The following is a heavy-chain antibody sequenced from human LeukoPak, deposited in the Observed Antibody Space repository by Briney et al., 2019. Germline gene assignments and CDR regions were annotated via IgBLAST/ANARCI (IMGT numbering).Heavy chain of an antibody. CDR1: GFTFSSYA. J-gene: IGHJ3*02. CDR3: AKDKSYYDSSGYYRVSAFDI. D-gene: IGHD3-22*01. V-gene: IGHV3-23*01. Sequence: GGSLRLSCAASGFTFSSYAMSWVRQAPGKGLEWVSIISSSGGTTYYADSVKGRFAISRDNSKSTLYLQMDSLRAEDTAVYYCAKDKSYYDSSGYYRVSAFDIWGQGTMVTVSS. CDR2: ISSSGGTT.